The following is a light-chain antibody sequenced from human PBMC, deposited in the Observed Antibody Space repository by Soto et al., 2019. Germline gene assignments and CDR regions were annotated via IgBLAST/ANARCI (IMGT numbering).Light chain of an antibody. CDR1: QSVSSNN. V-gene: IGKV3-20*01. Sequence: EIVLTQSPGTLSLSPGERATLSCRASQSVSSNNLAWYQQRPGQAPRVVIYGASTRATGIPERFSGSGSGTDFPLTISRLEPEDFAVYYCLQYGRSPFTFGPGTKVDIK. J-gene: IGKJ3*01. CDR2: GAS. CDR3: LQYGRSPFT.